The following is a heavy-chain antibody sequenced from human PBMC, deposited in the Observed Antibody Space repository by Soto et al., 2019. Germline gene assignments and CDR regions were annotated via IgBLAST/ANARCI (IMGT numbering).Heavy chain of an antibody. D-gene: IGHD1-26*01. CDR3: ARRGGIVGANNTVYYYYGMDV. V-gene: IGHV1-2*04. Sequence: QVQLVQSGAEVKKPGASVKVSCKASGYTFTGYYMHWVRQAPGQGLEWMGWINPNSGGTNYAQKFQGWVTMTRDTSISTACMELSRLRSDDTAVYYCARRGGIVGANNTVYYYYGMDVWGQGTTVTVSS. CDR2: INPNSGGT. CDR1: GYTFTGYY. J-gene: IGHJ6*02.